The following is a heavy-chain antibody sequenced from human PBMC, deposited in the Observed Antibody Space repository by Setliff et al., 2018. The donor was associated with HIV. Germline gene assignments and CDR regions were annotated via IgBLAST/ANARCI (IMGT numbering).Heavy chain of an antibody. V-gene: IGHV4-38-2*01. CDR2: IYQSATS. Sequence: SETLSLTCAVSGYSISSAFSWGWIRQPPGKGLEWIGSIYQSATSFYNPSLKSRVTLSVDMSKNQFSLNLTSVTAADTAVYYCARLKAVVRYFDYWGQGTLVTVSS. CDR3: ARLKAVVRYFDY. J-gene: IGHJ4*02. CDR1: GYSISSAFS. D-gene: IGHD6-19*01.